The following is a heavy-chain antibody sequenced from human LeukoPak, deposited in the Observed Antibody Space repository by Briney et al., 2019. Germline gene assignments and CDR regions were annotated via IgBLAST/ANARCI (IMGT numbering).Heavy chain of an antibody. CDR2: ISSSGSVI. D-gene: IGHD2/OR15-2a*01. CDR1: GFTFSSYE. V-gene: IGHV3-48*03. CDR3: ARGLRSRGLSFDY. J-gene: IGHJ4*02. Sequence: GGSMRLSCAASGFTFSSYEMSWVRQAPGKGLEWVSYISSSGSVIYSADSVKGRFTISRDNAKNSLYLQMNSLRDEDTAVYYCARGLRSRGLSFDYWGQGTLVTVSS.